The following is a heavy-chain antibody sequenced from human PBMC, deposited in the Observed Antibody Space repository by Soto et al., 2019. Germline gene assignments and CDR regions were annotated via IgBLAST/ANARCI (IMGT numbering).Heavy chain of an antibody. D-gene: IGHD3-3*01. CDR3: ARRSTIFGVVIAAFDY. V-gene: IGHV1-18*04. CDR1: GYTFTSYG. CDR2: ISAYNGNT. J-gene: IGHJ4*02. Sequence: ASVKVSCKASGYTFTSYGISWVRQAPVQGLEWMGWISAYNGNTNYAQKLQGRVTMTTDTSTSTAYMELRSLRSDDTAVYYCARRSTIFGVVIAAFDYWGQGTLVTV.